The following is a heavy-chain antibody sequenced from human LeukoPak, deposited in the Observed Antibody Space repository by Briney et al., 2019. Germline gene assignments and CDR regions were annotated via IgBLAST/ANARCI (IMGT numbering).Heavy chain of an antibody. J-gene: IGHJ4*02. Sequence: ASVKVSCKVSGYTLTELSMHWVRQAPGKGLEWMGSFDPEDGEKIYAQKYQGRVTMTEDTSTDTAYMELSSLRSEDASVYYCARNMDDSGTPGYWGQGTLVTVSS. V-gene: IGHV1-24*01. CDR2: FDPEDGEK. CDR3: ARNMDDSGTPGY. D-gene: IGHD3-10*01. CDR1: GYTLTELS.